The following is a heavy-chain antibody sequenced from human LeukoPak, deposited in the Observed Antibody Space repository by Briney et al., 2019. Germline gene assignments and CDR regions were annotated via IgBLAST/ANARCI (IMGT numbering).Heavy chain of an antibody. J-gene: IGHJ6*02. CDR2: ISYDGSNK. V-gene: IGHV3-30-3*01. CDR1: GFTFSSYA. D-gene: IGHD2-2*01. CDR3: ARNRALGYCSSTSCPLYYYYGMAS. Sequence: GGSLRLSCAASGFTFSSYAMHWVRQAPGKGLEWVAVISYDGSNKYYADSVKGRFTISRDNSKNTLYLQMNSLRAEDTAVYYCARNRALGYCSSTSCPLYYYYGMASGAKGPRSPSP.